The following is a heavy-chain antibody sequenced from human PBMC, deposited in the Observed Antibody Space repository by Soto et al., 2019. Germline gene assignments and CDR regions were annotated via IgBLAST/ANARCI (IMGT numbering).Heavy chain of an antibody. Sequence: EVQLLESGGGLVQPGGSLRLSCTASGFTFSSYAMSWVRQAPGKGLEWVSVISGSGGSTYYADSVKGRFTISRDNSKNTEYLQMNSLRAEDLAVYYCANRPLRPEDDYWGQGTLVTLSS. J-gene: IGHJ4*02. D-gene: IGHD3-16*01. V-gene: IGHV3-23*01. CDR2: ISGSGGST. CDR3: ANRPLRPEDDY. CDR1: GFTFSSYA.